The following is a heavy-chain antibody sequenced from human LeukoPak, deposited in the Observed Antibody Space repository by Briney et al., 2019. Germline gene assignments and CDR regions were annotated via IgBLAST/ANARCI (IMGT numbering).Heavy chain of an antibody. CDR3: AKYSSGWVNDY. J-gene: IGHJ4*02. Sequence: GGSLRLSCAASGFTFSSYWMNWVRQAPGKGLVWVSRINSDGSSTGYADSVKGRFTISRDNSKNTLSLQMNSLRAEDTALYYCAKYSSGWVNDYWGQGTLVTVSS. V-gene: IGHV3-74*01. CDR2: INSDGSST. D-gene: IGHD6-19*01. CDR1: GFTFSSYW.